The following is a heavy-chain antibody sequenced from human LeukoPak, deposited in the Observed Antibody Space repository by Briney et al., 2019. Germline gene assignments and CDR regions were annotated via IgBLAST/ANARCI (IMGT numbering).Heavy chain of an antibody. CDR3: ARGPLRFLEWLNWFDP. V-gene: IGHV3-23*01. D-gene: IGHD3-3*01. J-gene: IGHJ5*02. Sequence: GGSLRLSCAASGFTFSSSAMSWVRQAPGKGLEWVSTISGSGDRTYYADSVKGRFTISRDNAKNSLYLQMNSLRAEDTAVYYCARGPLRFLEWLNWFDPWGQGTLITVSS. CDR2: ISGSGDRT. CDR1: GFTFSSSA.